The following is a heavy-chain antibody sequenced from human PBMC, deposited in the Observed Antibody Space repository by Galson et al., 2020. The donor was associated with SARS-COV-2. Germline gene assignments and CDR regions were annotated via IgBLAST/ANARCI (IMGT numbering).Heavy chain of an antibody. D-gene: IGHD3-10*01. CDR3: ARGRFYYDI. CDR1: GFTFSSYS. Sequence: GGSLRLSFAASGFTFSSYSMNWVRQAPGRGLEWVSYIGSSTSNIYHADSVKGRFTISRDNAKNSLYLQMNSLRAEDTAVYYCARGRFYYDIWGQGTMVTVSS. J-gene: IGHJ3*02. CDR2: IGSSTSNI. V-gene: IGHV3-48*01.